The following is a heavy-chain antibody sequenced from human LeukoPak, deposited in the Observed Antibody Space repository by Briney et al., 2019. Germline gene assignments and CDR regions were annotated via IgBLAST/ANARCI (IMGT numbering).Heavy chain of an antibody. CDR1: GFTFSSYG. CDR3: AGSYDSSGYSPLGAFDI. J-gene: IGHJ3*02. D-gene: IGHD3-22*01. CDR2: ISYDGSNK. Sequence: PGGSLRLSCAASGFTFSSYGMHWVRQAPGKGLEWVAVISYDGSNKYYADSVKGRFTISRDNSKNTLYLQMNSLRAEDTAVYYCAGSYDSSGYSPLGAFDIWGQGTMVTVSS. V-gene: IGHV3-30*03.